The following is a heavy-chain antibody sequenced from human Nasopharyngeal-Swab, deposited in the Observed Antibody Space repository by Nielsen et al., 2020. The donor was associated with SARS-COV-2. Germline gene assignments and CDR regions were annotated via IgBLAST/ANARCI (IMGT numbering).Heavy chain of an antibody. Sequence: GESLKISCAASGFIFSSYAMLWVRQAPGKGLEWVAVISYDGSNKYYADSVKGRFTISRDNSKNTLYLQMNSLRAEDTAVYYCARAGGSYFDLWGRGTLVTVSS. D-gene: IGHD2-15*01. CDR1: GFIFSSYA. J-gene: IGHJ2*01. CDR2: ISYDGSNK. V-gene: IGHV3-30-3*01. CDR3: ARAGGSYFDL.